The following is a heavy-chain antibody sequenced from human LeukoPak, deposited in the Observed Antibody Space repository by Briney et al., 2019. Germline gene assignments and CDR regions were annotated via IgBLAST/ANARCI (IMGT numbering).Heavy chain of an antibody. Sequence: GGSLRLSCAPSGFTFGNYAMSWVRHAPGKGLEWVSAIRSNGGGTYYADSVKGRFTISRDNSKNTLYLQMNSLRAEDTGVYYCAEQGSYPTGLFYYWGQGALGTVSS. J-gene: IGHJ4*02. CDR2: IRSNGGGT. V-gene: IGHV3-23*01. CDR3: AEQGSYPTGLFYY. D-gene: IGHD3-16*02. CDR1: GFTFGNYA.